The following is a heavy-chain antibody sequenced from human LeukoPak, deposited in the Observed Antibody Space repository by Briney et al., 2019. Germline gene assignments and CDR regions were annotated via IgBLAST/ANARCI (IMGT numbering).Heavy chain of an antibody. CDR1: GFTFSNFD. CDR3: ARDQQYSSGWSDY. CDR2: ISSSSSYI. D-gene: IGHD6-19*01. Sequence: GGSLRLSCVASGFTFSNFDMGWVRQAPGKGLEWVSSISSSSSYIYYADSVKGRFTISRDNAKNSLYLQMNSLRAEDTAVYYCARDQQYSSGWSDYWGQGTLVTVSS. J-gene: IGHJ4*02. V-gene: IGHV3-21*01.